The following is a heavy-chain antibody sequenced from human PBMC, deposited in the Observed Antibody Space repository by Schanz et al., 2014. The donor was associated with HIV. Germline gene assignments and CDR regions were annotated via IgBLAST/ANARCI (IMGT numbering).Heavy chain of an antibody. CDR3: ARDRMVYAQAPLYYFDY. V-gene: IGHV3-33*01. CDR1: GFTFSTYV. CDR2: IWFDGSNK. D-gene: IGHD2-8*01. Sequence: VQLLESGGGLEQPGGSLRLSCAASGFTFSTYVMHWVRQAPGKGLEWVAIIWFDGSNKYYADSVKGRFTISRDNSKNTLYLQMNSLRAEDTAVYYCARDRMVYAQAPLYYFDYWGQGTLVTVSS. J-gene: IGHJ4*02.